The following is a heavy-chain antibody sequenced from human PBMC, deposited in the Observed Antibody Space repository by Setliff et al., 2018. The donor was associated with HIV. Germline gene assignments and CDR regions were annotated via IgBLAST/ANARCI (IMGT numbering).Heavy chain of an antibody. Sequence: SETLSLTCAVSSYSISSGYYWGWIRQPPGKGLEWIGSVFHSGSTYYNPSLKSRVTISVDTSKNRFSLRLTSVTAADTAVYYSARTKADGYNGVFDSWGQGTLVTVSS. CDR3: ARTKADGYNGVFDS. J-gene: IGHJ4*02. CDR1: SYSISSGYY. D-gene: IGHD5-12*01. CDR2: VFHSGST. V-gene: IGHV4-38-2*01.